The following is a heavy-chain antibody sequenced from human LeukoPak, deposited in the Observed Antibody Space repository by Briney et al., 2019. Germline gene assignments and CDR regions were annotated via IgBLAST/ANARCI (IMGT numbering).Heavy chain of an antibody. CDR1: GFTFSSYA. CDR3: AKDVMGTTPPLDY. V-gene: IGHV3-23*01. D-gene: IGHD1-14*01. Sequence: GGSLRLSCGGSGFTFSSYAMSWVRQAPGKGLEWVSAISGSGGSTYYADSVKGRFTISRDNSKNTLYLQMNSLRAEDTAVYYCAKDVMGTTPPLDYWGQGTLVTVSS. CDR2: ISGSGGST. J-gene: IGHJ4*02.